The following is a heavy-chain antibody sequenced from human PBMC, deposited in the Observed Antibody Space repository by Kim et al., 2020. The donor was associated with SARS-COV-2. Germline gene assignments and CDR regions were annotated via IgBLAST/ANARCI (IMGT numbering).Heavy chain of an antibody. CDR1: GFTFSSYG. CDR2: IWYDGSTK. Sequence: GGSLRLSCAASGFTFSSYGMRWVRQAPGKGLEWVAVIWYDGSTKYYADSVKGRFTISRDNSKNTLYLQMNSLRAEDTAVYYCAKGWDRSSWTRYYFDYWGQGTLVTVSS. D-gene: IGHD6-13*01. J-gene: IGHJ4*02. V-gene: IGHV3-33*06. CDR3: AKGWDRSSWTRYYFDY.